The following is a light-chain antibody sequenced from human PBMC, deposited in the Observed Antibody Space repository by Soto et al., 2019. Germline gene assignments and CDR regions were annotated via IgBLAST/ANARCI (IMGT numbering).Light chain of an antibody. Sequence: QSALTQPASVSGSPGQSINMSCGGTTSDVGDYNYVSWYQQHPGKAPKLMIYEVTNRPSGVSNRFSGSKSGNTASLTISGLQAEDEADYYCSSYTSSSTLGFGGGTKLTVL. J-gene: IGLJ2*01. CDR1: TSDVGDYNY. V-gene: IGLV2-14*01. CDR3: SSYTSSSTLG. CDR2: EVT.